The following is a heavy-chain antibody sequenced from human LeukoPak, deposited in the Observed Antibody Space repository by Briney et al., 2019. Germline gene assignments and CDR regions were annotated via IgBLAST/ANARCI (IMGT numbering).Heavy chain of an antibody. CDR3: ARLTRDMVRGVIITTYYFDY. CDR1: GGSISSSSYY. V-gene: IGHV4-39*01. CDR2: IYYSGST. Sequence: TPSETLSLTCTVSGGSISSSSYYWGWIRQPPGKGLEWIGSIYYSGSTYYNPSLKSRVTISVDTSKNQFSLKLSSVTAADTAVYYCARLTRDMVRGVIITTYYFDYWGQGTLVTVSS. D-gene: IGHD3-10*01. J-gene: IGHJ4*02.